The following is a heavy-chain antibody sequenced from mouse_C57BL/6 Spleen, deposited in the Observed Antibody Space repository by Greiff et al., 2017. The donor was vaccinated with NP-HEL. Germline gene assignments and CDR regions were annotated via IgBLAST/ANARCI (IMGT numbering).Heavy chain of an antibody. CDR2: FYPGSGSI. V-gene: IGHV1-62-2*01. CDR3: ARHECIPLLLREYYFDY. CDR1: GYTFTEYT. Sequence: QVQLQQSGAELVKPGASVKLSCKASGYTFTEYTIHWVKQRSGQGLEWIGWFYPGSGSIKYNEKFKDKATLTADKSSSTVYMELSRLTSEDSAVYFCARHECIPLLLREYYFDYWGQGTTLTVSS. D-gene: IGHD1-1*01. J-gene: IGHJ2*01.